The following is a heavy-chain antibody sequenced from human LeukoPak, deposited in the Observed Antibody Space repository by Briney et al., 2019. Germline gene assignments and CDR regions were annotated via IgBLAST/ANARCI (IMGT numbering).Heavy chain of an antibody. CDR3: ASSLVGAVDY. V-gene: IGHV4-59*01. CDR2: IYYSGST. CDR1: GGSISSYY. D-gene: IGHD1-26*01. J-gene: IGHJ4*02. Sequence: SETLSLTCTVSGGSISSYYWSWIRHPPGKGLEWIGYIYYSGSTNYNPSLKSRVTISVDTSKNQFSLKLSSVTAADTAVYYCASSLVGAVDYWGQGTLVTVSS.